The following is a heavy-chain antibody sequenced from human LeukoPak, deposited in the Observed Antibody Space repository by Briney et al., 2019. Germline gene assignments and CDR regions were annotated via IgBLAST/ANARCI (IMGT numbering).Heavy chain of an antibody. CDR3: VKVGYGSGTWGWFDP. V-gene: IGHV4-59*11. D-gene: IGHD3-10*01. Sequence: MASETLSLTCNVSGASISGQFWSWIRQSPGKGLECIGYIYSGTVDYNPSLKSRATISGDTSKNQVSLNLKSVTTVDTAMYYCVKVGYGSGTWGWFDPWGQGILVTVS. J-gene: IGHJ5*02. CDR1: GASISGQF. CDR2: IYSGTV.